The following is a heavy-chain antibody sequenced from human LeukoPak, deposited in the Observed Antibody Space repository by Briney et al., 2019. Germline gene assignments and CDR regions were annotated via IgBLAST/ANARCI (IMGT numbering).Heavy chain of an antibody. V-gene: IGHV3-48*03. D-gene: IGHD4-17*01. CDR1: GFTFSTYE. CDR3: ARAPSGAYGGA. J-gene: IGHJ5*02. Sequence: GGSLRLSCAASGFTFSTYEMDWVRQAPGKELEWVSYISSRGSSIYYADSVKGRFTISRDNAKNSLYLQMSSLRVEDTAVYYCARAPSGAYGGAWGQGTLVTVSS. CDR2: ISSRGSSI.